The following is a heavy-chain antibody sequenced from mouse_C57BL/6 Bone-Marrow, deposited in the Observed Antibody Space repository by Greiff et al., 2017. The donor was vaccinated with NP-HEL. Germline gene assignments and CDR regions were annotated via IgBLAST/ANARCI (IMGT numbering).Heavy chain of an antibody. J-gene: IGHJ1*03. CDR3: ARGYYGWYFDV. V-gene: IGHV1-63*01. CDR2: IYPGGGYT. CDR1: GYTFTNYW. Sequence: QVQLQQSGAELVRPGTSVKMSCKASGYTFTNYWIGWAKQRPGHGLEWIGDIYPGGGYTNYNEKFKGKATLTADKSSSTAYMQFSSLTSEDSAIYYVARGYYGWYFDVWGTGTTVTVSS. D-gene: IGHD1-1*01.